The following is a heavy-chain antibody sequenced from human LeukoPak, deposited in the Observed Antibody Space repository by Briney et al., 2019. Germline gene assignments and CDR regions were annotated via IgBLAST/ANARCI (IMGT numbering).Heavy chain of an antibody. CDR3: ARVRFGELGVPDFDY. J-gene: IGHJ4*02. CDR1: VFTFSSDS. CDR2: ISYDGSNK. V-gene: IGHV3-30-3*01. Sequence: PGGSLRLSCAASVFTFSSDSMHWVRQAPGKGLEWVAVISYDGSNKYYADSVKGRFTISRDNSKNTLYLQMNSLRAEDTAVYYCARVRFGELGVPDFDYWGQGTLVTVSS. D-gene: IGHD3-10*01.